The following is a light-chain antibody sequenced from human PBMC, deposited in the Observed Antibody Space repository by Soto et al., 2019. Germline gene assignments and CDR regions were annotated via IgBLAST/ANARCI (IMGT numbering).Light chain of an antibody. CDR3: QQRGNWPFT. CDR1: QNVYSY. V-gene: IGKV3-11*01. Sequence: EIVLTQSPATLSLSPGERATLSCRASQNVYSYLDWFQQKPGQAPRLLMYDVSKRATGIPARFSGSGSVTHFTLAISGLEPEDFAVYYCQQRGNWPFTFRQGTRLEIK. CDR2: DVS. J-gene: IGKJ5*01.